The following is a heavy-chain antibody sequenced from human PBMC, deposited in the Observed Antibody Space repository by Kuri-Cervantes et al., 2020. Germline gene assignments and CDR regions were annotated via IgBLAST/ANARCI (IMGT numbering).Heavy chain of an antibody. V-gene: IGHV3-11*04. CDR1: GFTFSDYY. J-gene: IGHJ6*03. Sequence: GGSLRLSCAASGFTFSDYYMSWIRQAPGKGLEWVSYISSSGSTIYYADSVKGRFTISRDNSKNTLYLQMNSLRAEDTAVYYCVTERRNYYLDVGGKGTTVTVSS. CDR3: VTERRNYYLDV. CDR2: ISSSGSTI.